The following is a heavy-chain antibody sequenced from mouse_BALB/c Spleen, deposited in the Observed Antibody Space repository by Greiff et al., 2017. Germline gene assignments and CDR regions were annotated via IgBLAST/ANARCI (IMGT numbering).Heavy chain of an antibody. Sequence: VQRVESGPGLVQPSQSLSITCTVSGFSLTSYGVHWVRQSPGKGLEWLGVIWSGGSTDYNAAFISRLSISKDNSKSQVFFKMNSLQANDTAIYYCARKVGDRYDFDYWGQGTTLTVSS. CDR3: ARKVGDRYDFDY. D-gene: IGHD2-14*01. V-gene: IGHV2-2*02. J-gene: IGHJ2*01. CDR1: GFSLTSYG. CDR2: IWSGGST.